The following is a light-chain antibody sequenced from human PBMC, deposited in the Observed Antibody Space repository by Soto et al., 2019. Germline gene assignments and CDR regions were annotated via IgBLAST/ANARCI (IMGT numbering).Light chain of an antibody. J-gene: IGKJ2*02. V-gene: IGKV1-33*01. Sequence: PTPQPPSSLSAAVGDRVTITCQASQDIKNYLIWYQQKPGKAPKLLIYDASSLGTGVSSRFSGSGSGTYFTLTISSLQPADIATYYCQQFDSVPCTFGQGTKLEIK. CDR2: DAS. CDR3: QQFDSVPCT. CDR1: QDIKNY.